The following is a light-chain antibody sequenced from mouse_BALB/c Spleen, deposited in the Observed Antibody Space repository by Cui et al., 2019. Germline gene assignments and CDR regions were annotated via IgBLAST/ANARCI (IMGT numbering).Light chain of an antibody. CDR1: QNIHNS. J-gene: IGKJ5*01. Sequence: DIQMTQSPASLSASVGETVTITCRASQNIHNSVAWYQQKQGKSPQLLVYNAKTLEDGVPARFSGSGSGTEYSLKINSLQPEDLGSYYCQHFWSTPLTFGAGTKLELK. V-gene: IGKV12-41*01. CDR3: QHFWSTPLT. CDR2: NAK.